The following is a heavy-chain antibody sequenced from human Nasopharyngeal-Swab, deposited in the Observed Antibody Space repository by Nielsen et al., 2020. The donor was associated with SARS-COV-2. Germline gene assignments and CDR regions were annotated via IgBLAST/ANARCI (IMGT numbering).Heavy chain of an antibody. CDR1: GGSISSSSYY. V-gene: IGHV4-39*01. CDR2: IYYSGST. CDR3: ARHPAPYSGSFYDY. Sequence: SETLSLTCTVSGGSISSSSYYWGWIRQPPGKGLEWIGSIYYSGSTYYNPSLKSRVTISVDTSKNQFSLKLSSVTAADTAVYYCARHPAPYSGSFYDYWGQGTLVTVSS. D-gene: IGHD1-26*01. J-gene: IGHJ4*02.